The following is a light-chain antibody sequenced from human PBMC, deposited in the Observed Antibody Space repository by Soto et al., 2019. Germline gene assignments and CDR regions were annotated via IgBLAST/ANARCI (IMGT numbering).Light chain of an antibody. Sequence: EIVLTQSPGTLSLSPGERATLSCRASQSVSSTFLAWYQQKPGQAPGPLIYAASSRATGIPDRFSGSGSGTDFTLTISRLEPEDFAVYYWQQYGSSPYTFGQGTKLEIK. V-gene: IGKV3-20*01. CDR3: QQYGSSPYT. J-gene: IGKJ2*01. CDR1: QSVSSTF. CDR2: AAS.